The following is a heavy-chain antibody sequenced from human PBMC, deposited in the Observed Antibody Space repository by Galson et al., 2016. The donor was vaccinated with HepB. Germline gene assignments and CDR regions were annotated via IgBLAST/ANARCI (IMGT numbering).Heavy chain of an antibody. Sequence: QSGAEVKKPGESLRISCKGSGYTFTSYWITWVRQVPGKGLEWMGRIDPSDSYTNYSPSFQGHVTISADKSISTAYLQWSSLRASDTAMYYCARHENGIATTGFFGDWGQGMLVTVSS. CDR3: ARHENGIATTGFFGD. CDR2: IDPSDSYT. CDR1: GYTFTSYW. D-gene: IGHD6-13*01. J-gene: IGHJ4*02. V-gene: IGHV5-10-1*01.